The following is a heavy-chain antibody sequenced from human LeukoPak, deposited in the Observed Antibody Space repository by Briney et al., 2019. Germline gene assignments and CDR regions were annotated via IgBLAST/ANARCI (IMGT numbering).Heavy chain of an antibody. D-gene: IGHD3-22*01. V-gene: IGHV1-46*01. CDR3: ARGASSGYYYDYFDY. Sequence: ASVKVSCKASGYTFTSYYTHWVRQAPGQGLEWMGIINPSGGSTSYAQKFQGRVTMTRDTSTSTVYMELSSLRSEDTAVYYCARGASSGYYYDYFDYWGQGTLVTVSS. J-gene: IGHJ4*02. CDR2: INPSGGST. CDR1: GYTFTSYY.